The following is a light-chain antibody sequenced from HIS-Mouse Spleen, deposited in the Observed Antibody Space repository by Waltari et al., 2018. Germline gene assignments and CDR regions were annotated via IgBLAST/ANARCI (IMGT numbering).Light chain of an antibody. V-gene: IGLV3-10*01. Sequence: SYELTQPPSVSVSPGQTARITCSGDALPKKYAYWYQQKSGQAPVLVIYEDSKRPPGSPGRLLGSSSGKMATLTISGAQVEDEADYYCYSTDSSGNHRVFGGGTKLTVL. CDR3: YSTDSSGNHRV. J-gene: IGLJ2*01. CDR2: EDS. CDR1: ALPKKY.